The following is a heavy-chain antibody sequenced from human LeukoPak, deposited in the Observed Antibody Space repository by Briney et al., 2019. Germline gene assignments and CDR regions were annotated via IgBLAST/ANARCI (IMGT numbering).Heavy chain of an antibody. CDR1: GGSISTYY. CDR3: ARGVYIAAAQYGF. CDR2: IYYSGAT. D-gene: IGHD6-13*01. J-gene: IGHJ4*02. V-gene: IGHV4-59*01. Sequence: SSETLSLTCTVSGGSISTYYWNWIRQPPGKGLEWIGYIYYSGATNYNPSLKSRVTISVDTSKNQFSLKLSSMTAADTAVYYCARGVYIAAAQYGFWGQGTLVTVSS.